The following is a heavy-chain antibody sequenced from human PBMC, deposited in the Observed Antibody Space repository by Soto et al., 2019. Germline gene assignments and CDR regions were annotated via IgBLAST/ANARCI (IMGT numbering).Heavy chain of an antibody. CDR2: ISSSSTYI. V-gene: IGHV3-21*01. CDR1: GFTFSSYS. J-gene: IGHJ6*02. Sequence: EVQLVESGGGLVKPGGSLRLSCAASGFTFSSYSMNWVRQAPGKGLEWVSSISSSSTYIYYADSVQGRFTISRDNAKNSLYLQMNRLSAEDTAVYYCASQTSGYYYYGMDVWGQGTTVTVSS. CDR3: ASQTSGYYYYGMDV.